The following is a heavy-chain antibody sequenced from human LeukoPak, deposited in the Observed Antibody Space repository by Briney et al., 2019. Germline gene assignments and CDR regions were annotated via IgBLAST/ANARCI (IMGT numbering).Heavy chain of an antibody. CDR2: IYYSGST. Sequence: SETLSLTCTVSGGSISSSSYYWGWIRQPPGKGLEWIGSIYYSGSTYYNPSLKSRVTISVDTSKNQFSLRLSSVTAADTAVYYCARGVAARPYIDYWGQGTLVTVSS. CDR3: ARGVAARPYIDY. CDR1: GGSISSSSYY. V-gene: IGHV4-39*07. J-gene: IGHJ4*02. D-gene: IGHD6-6*01.